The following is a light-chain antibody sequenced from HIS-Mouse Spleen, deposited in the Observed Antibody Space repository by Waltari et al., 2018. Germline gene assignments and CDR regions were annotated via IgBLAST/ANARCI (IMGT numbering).Light chain of an antibody. Sequence: DIHMTQSPSTLSASVGDRVTITCRASQSISSWLAWYQQKPGKAPKLLIYKAFSLESGVPSRFSGSGSGTEFTLTISSLQPDDFATYYCQQYNSYSPKYTFGQGTKLEIK. J-gene: IGKJ2*01. CDR1: QSISSW. CDR2: KAF. V-gene: IGKV1-5*03. CDR3: QQYNSYSPKYT.